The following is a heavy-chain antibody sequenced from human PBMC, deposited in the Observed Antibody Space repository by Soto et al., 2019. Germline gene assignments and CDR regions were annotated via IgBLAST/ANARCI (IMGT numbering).Heavy chain of an antibody. D-gene: IGHD5-18*01. Sequence: QVQLVQSGAEVKKPGASVKVSCKASGYTFTSYYMHWVRQAPGQGLERMGIINPSGGSTSYAQKVQGRVTMIRDTSTSTVYMELSSLRSEDTAVYYCSRDGIQLQYYFDYWGQGTLVTVSS. CDR3: SRDGIQLQYYFDY. J-gene: IGHJ4*02. CDR1: GYTFTSYY. V-gene: IGHV1-46*01. CDR2: INPSGGST.